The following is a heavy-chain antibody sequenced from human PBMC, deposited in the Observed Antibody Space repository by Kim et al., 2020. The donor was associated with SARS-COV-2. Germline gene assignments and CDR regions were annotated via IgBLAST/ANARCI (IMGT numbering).Heavy chain of an antibody. CDR1: GYTFTSYA. Sequence: ASVKVSCKASGYTFTSYAMHWVRQAPGQRLEWMGWINAGNGNTKYSQKFQGRVTITRDTSASTAYMELSSLRSEDTAVYYCARDGCSGGSCYGPYYGMDVWGQGTTVTVSS. V-gene: IGHV1-3*01. J-gene: IGHJ6*02. CDR3: ARDGCSGGSCYGPYYGMDV. D-gene: IGHD2-15*01. CDR2: INAGNGNT.